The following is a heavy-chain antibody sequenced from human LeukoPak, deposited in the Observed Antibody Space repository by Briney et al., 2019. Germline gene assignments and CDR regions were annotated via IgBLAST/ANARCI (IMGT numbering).Heavy chain of an antibody. CDR2: ISYDGDNK. J-gene: IGHJ3*02. V-gene: IGHV3-30*18. CDR1: GFTFSAYG. Sequence: PGGSLRLSCAASGFTFSAYGIHWVRQAPGKGLEWVAVISYDGDNKYYADSVKGRFTISRDNFKNTLDLQMSSLRSEDTAVYYCVKDLGDYGDYVAFDIWGQGTMVTVSS. CDR3: VKDLGDYGDYVAFDI. D-gene: IGHD4-17*01.